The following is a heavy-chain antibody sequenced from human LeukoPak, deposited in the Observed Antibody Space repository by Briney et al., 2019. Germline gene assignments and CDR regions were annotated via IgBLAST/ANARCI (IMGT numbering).Heavy chain of an antibody. J-gene: IGHJ4*02. Sequence: GASVKVSCKASGGTFSGYAISWVRQAPGQGLEWMGGIIPIFGTANYAQKFQGRVTITADESTSTAYMELSSLRSEDTAVYYCARSGKAAAGSLDYWGQGTLVTVSS. CDR1: GGTFSGYA. CDR3: ARSGKAAAGSLDY. V-gene: IGHV1-69*13. CDR2: IIPIFGTA. D-gene: IGHD6-13*01.